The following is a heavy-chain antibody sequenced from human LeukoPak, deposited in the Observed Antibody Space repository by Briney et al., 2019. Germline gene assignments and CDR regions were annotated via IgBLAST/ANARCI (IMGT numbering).Heavy chain of an antibody. CDR1: GFTFSSYA. D-gene: IGHD3-10*01. CDR2: ISGSGGST. CDR3: AKEGLLWFGEFLDY. Sequence: GGSLRLSCAASGFTFSSYAMSWVRRAPGKGLEWVSAISGSGGSTYYADSVKGRFTISRDNSKNTLYLQMNSLRAEDTAVYYCAKEGLLWFGEFLDYWGQGTLVTVSS. V-gene: IGHV3-23*01. J-gene: IGHJ4*02.